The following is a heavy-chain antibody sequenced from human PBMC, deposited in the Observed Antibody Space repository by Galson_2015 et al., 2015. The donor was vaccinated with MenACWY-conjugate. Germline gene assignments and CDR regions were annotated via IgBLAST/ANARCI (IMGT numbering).Heavy chain of an antibody. J-gene: IGHJ4*02. D-gene: IGHD3-16*01. CDR3: ARENTHNYAYAIDY. CDR2: IKGDGSEI. V-gene: IGHV3-7*03. CDR1: GFTFGNYW. Sequence: SLRLSCAASGFTFGNYWMTWVRQAPGKGLEWVANIKGDGSEIWYVDSVKGRFTISRDNARYSLYLQMNALRAEDTAVYYCARENTHNYAYAIDYLGQGILVSVSS.